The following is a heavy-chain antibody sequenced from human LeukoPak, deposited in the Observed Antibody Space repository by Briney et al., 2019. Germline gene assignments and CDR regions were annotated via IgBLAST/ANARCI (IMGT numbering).Heavy chain of an antibody. Sequence: SETLSLTCTVSGGSIRSYYWSWIRQPPGKGLEWIGYIYYSGSTSYNPSLKSRVTISVDTSKNQFSLKLSSVTAADTAVYYCTRGSIAYYYMDVWGKGTTVTISS. V-gene: IGHV4-59*01. J-gene: IGHJ6*03. CDR3: TRGSIAYYYMDV. CDR2: IYYSGST. CDR1: GGSIRSYY. D-gene: IGHD3-22*01.